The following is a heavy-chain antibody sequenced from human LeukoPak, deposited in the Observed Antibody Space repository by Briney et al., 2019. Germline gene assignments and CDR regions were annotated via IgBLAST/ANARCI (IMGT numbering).Heavy chain of an antibody. CDR1: GFTFSSYA. V-gene: IGHV3-23*01. Sequence: GGSLRLSCAASGFTFSSYAISWVRQAPGKGLEWVSAISGSGGSTYYADSVKGRFTISRDNSKNTLYLQMNSLRAEDTAVYYCAKDCVRYFDWPDAFDIWGQGTMVTVSS. CDR3: AKDCVRYFDWPDAFDI. CDR2: ISGSGGST. J-gene: IGHJ3*02. D-gene: IGHD3-9*01.